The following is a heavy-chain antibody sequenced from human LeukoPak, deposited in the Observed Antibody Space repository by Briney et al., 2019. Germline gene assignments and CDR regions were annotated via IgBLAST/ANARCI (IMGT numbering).Heavy chain of an antibody. Sequence: GASVKVSCKASGYTFTSYYMHWVRQAPGQGLEWMGIINPSGGSTSYAQKFQGRVTMTRNTSISTAYMELSSLRSEDTAVYYCARGRASNWFDPWGQGTLVTVSS. J-gene: IGHJ5*02. CDR3: ARGRASNWFDP. CDR2: INPSGGST. CDR1: GYTFTSYY. V-gene: IGHV1-46*01.